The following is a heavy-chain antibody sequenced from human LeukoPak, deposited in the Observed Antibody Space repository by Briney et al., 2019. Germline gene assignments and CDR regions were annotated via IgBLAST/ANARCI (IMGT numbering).Heavy chain of an antibody. CDR2: AFHGGNS. CDR1: GGSITTSRYY. D-gene: IGHD5-18*01. Sequence: PSETLSLTCTVSGGSITTSRYYWCWIRQPPGKVLEWIGSAFHGGNSYYNPSLKSRVTVSVDTSNNQFSLRLTSVAAAYAARYYCARQAEGSSSGPYFFDYWGQGTLVTVSS. V-gene: IGHV4-39*01. J-gene: IGHJ4*02. CDR3: ARQAEGSSSGPYFFDY.